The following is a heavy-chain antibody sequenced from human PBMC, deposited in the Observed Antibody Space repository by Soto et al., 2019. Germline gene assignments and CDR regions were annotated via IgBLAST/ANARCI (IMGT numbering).Heavy chain of an antibody. V-gene: IGHV4-34*01. Sequence: QVQLQQWGAGLLKPSETLSLTCAVYGGSFSGYYWSWIRQPPGKGLEWIGEINHSGSTNYNPSLKDRINISVGPSKNQFSLKPGPWAAPDTAVYYCGRGRRGGAFDIWGQGTMVTVSS. J-gene: IGHJ3*02. CDR3: GRGRRGGAFDI. CDR1: GGSFSGYY. CDR2: INHSGST. D-gene: IGHD3-16*01.